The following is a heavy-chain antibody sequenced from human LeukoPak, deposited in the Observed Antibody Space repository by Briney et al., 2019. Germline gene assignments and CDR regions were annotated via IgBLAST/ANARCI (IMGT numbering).Heavy chain of an antibody. CDR1: GGSISSYY. CDR2: IYYSGST. CDR3: ARLASGSYGPLTPFDY. Sequence: SETLSLTCTVSGGSISSYYWSWIRQPPGKGLEWIEDIYYSGSTNYNPSLKSRVTISVDTSKNQLSLRLSSVTAADTAVYYSARLASGSYGPLTPFDYWGQGTLVTVSS. D-gene: IGHD1-26*01. J-gene: IGHJ4*02. V-gene: IGHV4-59*08.